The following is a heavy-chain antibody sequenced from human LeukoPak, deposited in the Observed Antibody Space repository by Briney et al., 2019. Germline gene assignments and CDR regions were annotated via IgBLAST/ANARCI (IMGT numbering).Heavy chain of an antibody. Sequence: GGSLRLSCAASGFTFSIYWMSWVRQAPGKGLEWVANIKGDGSYKYYVDSVKGRFTISRDNAKSSVYLQMNTLRAEDTAVYYCATSADSSGNDWGQGTLVTVSS. J-gene: IGHJ4*02. CDR2: IKGDGSYK. V-gene: IGHV3-7*03. CDR1: GFTFSIYW. CDR3: ATSADSSGND. D-gene: IGHD3-22*01.